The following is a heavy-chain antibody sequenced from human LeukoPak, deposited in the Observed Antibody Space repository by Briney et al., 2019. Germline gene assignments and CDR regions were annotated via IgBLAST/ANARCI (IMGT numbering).Heavy chain of an antibody. Sequence: SGGSLRLSCAASGFTFSSYSMNWVRQAPGKGLEWVSSISSSSSYIYYADSVKGRFTISRDNAKNSLYLQMNSLRAEDTAVYYCARNLGYCSSTSCYGGFDYWGQGTPVTVSS. D-gene: IGHD2-2*01. CDR3: ARNLGYCSSTSCYGGFDY. V-gene: IGHV3-21*01. CDR2: ISSSSSYI. J-gene: IGHJ4*02. CDR1: GFTFSSYS.